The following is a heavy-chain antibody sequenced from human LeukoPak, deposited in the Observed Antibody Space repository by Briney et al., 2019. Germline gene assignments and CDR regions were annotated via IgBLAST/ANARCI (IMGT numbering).Heavy chain of an antibody. J-gene: IGHJ4*02. D-gene: IGHD6-6*01. Sequence: GGSLRLSCAASGFTFSSYSMNWVHQAPGKGLEWVSSISSSSSYIYYADSVKGRFTISRDNAKNSLYLQMNSLRAEDTAVYYCARDGAGLIGSSRNFDYWGQGTLVTVSS. V-gene: IGHV3-21*01. CDR3: ARDGAGLIGSSRNFDY. CDR2: ISSSSSYI. CDR1: GFTFSSYS.